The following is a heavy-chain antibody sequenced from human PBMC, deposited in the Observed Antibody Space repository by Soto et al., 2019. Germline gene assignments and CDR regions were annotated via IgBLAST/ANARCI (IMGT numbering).Heavy chain of an antibody. J-gene: IGHJ3*02. CDR3: AHAFGGTSWPNDAFDI. D-gene: IGHD3-3*02. V-gene: IGHV2-5*01. CDR2: IYWYDDQ. Sequence: QITLKESGPALVKPTQSLTLTCTVSGFSLSGDGVGVGWIRQPPGKALEWLALIYWYDDQRYSPSLKTRLTITKDTSKNQVVLTRTNMDPVDTATYYCAHAFGGTSWPNDAFDIWGQGTVVTVSS. CDR1: GFSLSGDGVG.